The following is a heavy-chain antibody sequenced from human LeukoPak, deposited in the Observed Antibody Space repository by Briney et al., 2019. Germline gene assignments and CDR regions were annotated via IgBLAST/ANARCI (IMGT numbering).Heavy chain of an antibody. Sequence: GGSLRLSRVASGFTFSSYSMNWVRQAPGKGLEWVSVIYSGGSTYYADSVKGRFTISRDNSKNTLYLQMNSLRAEDTAVYYCAKDPCSGGSCYYFDYWGQGTLVTVSS. V-gene: IGHV3-53*01. CDR2: IYSGGST. D-gene: IGHD2-15*01. J-gene: IGHJ4*02. CDR3: AKDPCSGGSCYYFDY. CDR1: GFTFSSYS.